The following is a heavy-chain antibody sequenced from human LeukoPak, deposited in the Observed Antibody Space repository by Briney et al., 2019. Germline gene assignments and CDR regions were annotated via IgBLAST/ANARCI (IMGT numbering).Heavy chain of an antibody. J-gene: IGHJ4*02. Sequence: SETLSLTCTVSGGPISSGDYYWRWIRQPPGKGLEWIGYIDYTGSTNYNPPLKSRVTISVDTSKSQFSLKEYSVTAADTAVYYCARTMVRGVFDYWGQGILVTVSS. CDR3: ARTMVRGVFDY. D-gene: IGHD3-10*01. CDR2: IDYTGST. CDR1: GGPISSGDYY. V-gene: IGHV4-30-4*01.